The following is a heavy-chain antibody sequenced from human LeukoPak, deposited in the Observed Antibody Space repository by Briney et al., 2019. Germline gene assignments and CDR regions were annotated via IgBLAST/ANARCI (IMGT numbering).Heavy chain of an antibody. J-gene: IGHJ4*02. D-gene: IGHD3-22*01. V-gene: IGHV3-30*18. Sequence: GKPLRLSCEASGFTFSSYGMHWVRQAPGKGLEWVAAISYDGSDKYYSDSVKGRFTISRVNSENTLYLQMNSLRAEDTAIYYCAKVKEDRYYNSRGFYLDYWGQGTLVTVSS. CDR1: GFTFSSYG. CDR2: ISYDGSDK. CDR3: AKVKEDRYYNSRGFYLDY.